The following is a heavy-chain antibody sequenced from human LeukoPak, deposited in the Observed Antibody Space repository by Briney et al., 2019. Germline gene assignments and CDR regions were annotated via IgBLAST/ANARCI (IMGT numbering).Heavy chain of an antibody. CDR2: ISSSGTYI. CDR3: AREIHPDY. CDR1: GFTFSSYR. V-gene: IGHV3-21*01. Sequence: GGSLRLSCAASGFTFSSYRMNWVRQAPGKGLEWVSSISSSGTYIYYADSMKDRLTISRDNAKNSLYLQMNSLRAEDTAVYYCAREIHPDYWGQGTLVTVSS. J-gene: IGHJ4*02. D-gene: IGHD5-18*01.